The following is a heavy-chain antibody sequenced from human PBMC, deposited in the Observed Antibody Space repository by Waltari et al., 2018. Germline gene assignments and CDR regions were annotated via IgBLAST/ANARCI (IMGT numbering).Heavy chain of an antibody. CDR1: GYTFTGYY. J-gene: IGHJ5*02. Sequence: QVQLVQSGAEVKKPGASVTVSCKASGYTFTGYYLHWVRQAPGQGLEWMGWINPNSGGTNYAQKFQGWVTMTRDTSISTAYMELSRLRSDDTAVYYCARGLHSSSWLPWFDPWGQGTLVTVSS. CDR2: INPNSGGT. V-gene: IGHV1-2*04. D-gene: IGHD6-13*01. CDR3: ARGLHSSSWLPWFDP.